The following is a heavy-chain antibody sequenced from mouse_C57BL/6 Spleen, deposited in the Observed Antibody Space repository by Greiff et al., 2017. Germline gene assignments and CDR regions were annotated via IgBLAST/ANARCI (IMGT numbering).Heavy chain of an antibody. CDR3: ARDGGYYGSRGDWYFDV. Sequence: ESGPGLVKPSQSLSLTCSVTGYSITSGYYWNWIRQFPGNKLEWMGYISYDGSNNYNPSLKNRISITRDTSKNQFFLKLNSVTTEDTATYYCARDGGYYGSRGDWYFDVWGTGTTVTVSS. J-gene: IGHJ1*03. CDR1: GYSITSGYY. V-gene: IGHV3-6*01. CDR2: ISYDGSN. D-gene: IGHD1-1*01.